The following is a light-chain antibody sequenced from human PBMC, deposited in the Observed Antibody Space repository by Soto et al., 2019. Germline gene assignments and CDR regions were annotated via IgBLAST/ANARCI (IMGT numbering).Light chain of an antibody. CDR2: GAS. V-gene: IGKV3-20*01. CDR1: QSVNSNY. Sequence: EIVLTQSSGTLSLSPGERATLSCRASQSVNSNYLAWYQQKPGQAPRLLFSGASSRATGIPDRFSGSGSGADFPLTITRLEAEDFAVYFCQHYGGSPLTFGQGTTGEMK. J-gene: IGKJ1*01. CDR3: QHYGGSPLT.